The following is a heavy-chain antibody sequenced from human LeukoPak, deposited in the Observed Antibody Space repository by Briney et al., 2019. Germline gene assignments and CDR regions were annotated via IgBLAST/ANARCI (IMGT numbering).Heavy chain of an antibody. D-gene: IGHD2-2*01. CDR3: ATTADQLTPLGY. V-gene: IGHV4-4*02. Sequence: SETLSLTCSVSGGSISSSNWWSWVRQPPGKGPEWIGEIYHSGSTNYDPSLKSRVTISVDKSKNQFSLKLSSVTAADTAVYYCATTADQLTPLGYWGQGTLVTVSS. CDR2: IYHSGST. J-gene: IGHJ4*02. CDR1: GGSISSSNW.